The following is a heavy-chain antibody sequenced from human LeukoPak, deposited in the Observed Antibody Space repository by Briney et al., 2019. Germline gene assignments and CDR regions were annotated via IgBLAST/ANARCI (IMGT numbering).Heavy chain of an antibody. CDR2: IYYSGST. CDR3: ARTSVADNGVYAFDI. J-gene: IGHJ3*02. Sequence: SETLSLTCTVSGGSISSYYWSWIRQPPGKGLEWIGYIYYSGSTNYNPSLKSRVTISVDTSKNQFSLKLSSVTAADTAVYYCARTSVADNGVYAFDIWGQGTMVTVSS. D-gene: IGHD6-19*01. V-gene: IGHV4-59*01. CDR1: GGSISSYY.